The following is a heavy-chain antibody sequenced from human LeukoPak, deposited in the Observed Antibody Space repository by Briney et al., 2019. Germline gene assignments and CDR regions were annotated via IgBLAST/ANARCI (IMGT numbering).Heavy chain of an antibody. J-gene: IGHJ4*02. CDR3: ARVDEGIAAAPPDY. V-gene: IGHV1-2*02. CDR2: INPNSGDT. CDR1: GYTFTGYY. D-gene: IGHD6-13*01. Sequence: ASVKVSCKASGYTFTGYYMHWVRQAPGQGLEWMGWINPNSGDTNYAQKFQGRVTMTRDTSISTGYMELSRLRSDDTAVYYCARVDEGIAAAPPDYWGQGTLVTVSS.